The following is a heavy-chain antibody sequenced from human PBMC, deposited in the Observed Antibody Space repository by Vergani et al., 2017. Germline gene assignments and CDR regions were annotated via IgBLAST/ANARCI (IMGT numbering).Heavy chain of an antibody. Sequence: QVQVVQSGAEVKKSGASVKVSCKTSGYTFSNYYMHWVRQAPGQGLEGMGIINPSGGHTNYAQKFQGRVTMTRDTSTSTVYMELSSLRSEDTAIYYCARGDSGILTGYRSWGQGTLVNVSA. CDR2: INPSGGHT. D-gene: IGHD3-9*01. V-gene: IGHV1-46*03. J-gene: IGHJ5*02. CDR3: ARGDSGILTGYRS. CDR1: GYTFSNYY.